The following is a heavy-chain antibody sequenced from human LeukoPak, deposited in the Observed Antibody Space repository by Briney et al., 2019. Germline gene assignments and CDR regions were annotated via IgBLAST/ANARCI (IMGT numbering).Heavy chain of an antibody. V-gene: IGHV3-23*01. CDR2: ISGSGGST. J-gene: IGHJ6*02. D-gene: IGHD3-3*01. Sequence: PGGSPRLSCAAPGFTFSSYAMSWVRQAPGKGLEWVSAISGSGGSTYYADSVKGRFTISRDNSKNTLYLQMNSLRAEDTAVYYCAKLAGVVIYFMDVWGQGTTVTVSS. CDR1: GFTFSSYA. CDR3: AKLAGVVIYFMDV.